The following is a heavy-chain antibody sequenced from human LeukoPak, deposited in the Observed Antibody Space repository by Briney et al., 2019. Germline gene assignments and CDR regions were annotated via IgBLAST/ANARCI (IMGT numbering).Heavy chain of an antibody. V-gene: IGHV1-69*13. CDR1: GYTFTSYD. CDR2: IIPIFGTA. D-gene: IGHD3-22*01. CDR3: ARDQGSGYYPN. Sequence: ASVKVSCKASGYTFTSYDINWVRQATGQGLEWMGGIIPIFGTANYAQKFQGRVTITADESTSTAYMELSSLRSEDTAVYYCARDQGSGYYPNWGQGTLVTVSS. J-gene: IGHJ4*02.